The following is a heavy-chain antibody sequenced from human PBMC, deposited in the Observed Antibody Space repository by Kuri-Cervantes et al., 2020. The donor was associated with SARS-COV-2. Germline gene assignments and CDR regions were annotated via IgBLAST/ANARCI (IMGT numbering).Heavy chain of an antibody. D-gene: IGHD1-26*01. J-gene: IGHJ4*02. CDR2: ISGNGGST. V-gene: IGHV3-23*01. CDR3: AKDLAHSGSYYNHWGFDY. CDR1: GFTFSSYA. Sequence: GESLKISCAASGFTFSSYAMSWVRQAPGKGLEWVSAISGNGGSTYYADSVKGRFTISRDNSKNTLYLQMNSLRADDTAVYYCAKDLAHSGSYYNHWGFDYWGQGTLVTVSS.